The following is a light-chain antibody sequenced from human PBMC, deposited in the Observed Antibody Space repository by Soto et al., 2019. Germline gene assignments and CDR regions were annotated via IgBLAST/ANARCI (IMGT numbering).Light chain of an antibody. CDR3: QQYYSYPFT. J-gene: IGKJ5*01. Sequence: DIQMTQSPSTLSGSVGARGTITCRASQSISSWFAWYQQKPGKAPKLLIYDASSLESGVPSRFSGSGSGTEFTLTISSLQPDDFATYYCQQYYSYPFTFGQGTRLEIK. V-gene: IGKV1-5*01. CDR2: DAS. CDR1: QSISSW.